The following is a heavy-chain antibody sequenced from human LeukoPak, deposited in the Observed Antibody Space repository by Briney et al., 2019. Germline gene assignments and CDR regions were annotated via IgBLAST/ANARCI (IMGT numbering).Heavy chain of an antibody. Sequence: GGSLRLSCAASGFTFSGSAMHWVRQASGKGLEWVGRIRSKANSYATAYAASVKGRFTISRDDSKNTLYLQMNSLKTEDTAVYYCTTESRSHSGSYFYWGQGTLVTVSS. CDR2: IRSKANSYAT. V-gene: IGHV3-73*01. J-gene: IGHJ4*02. D-gene: IGHD1-26*01. CDR3: TTESRSHSGSYFY. CDR1: GFTFSGSA.